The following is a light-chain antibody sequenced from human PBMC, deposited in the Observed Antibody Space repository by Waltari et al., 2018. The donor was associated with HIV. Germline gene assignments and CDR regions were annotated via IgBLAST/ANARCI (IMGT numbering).Light chain of an antibody. CDR2: DVS. Sequence: QSTLTQPASVSGSPGQSVTISCTGISSDIDVYKYFSWYQQHPGNAPKLLIYDVSNRPSGFSHRFSGSKSANTASLTISGLQAEDEADYYCSSYTTTSTLYVCGTGTKVTV. CDR1: SSDIDVYKY. J-gene: IGLJ1*01. V-gene: IGLV2-14*03. CDR3: SSYTTTSTLYV.